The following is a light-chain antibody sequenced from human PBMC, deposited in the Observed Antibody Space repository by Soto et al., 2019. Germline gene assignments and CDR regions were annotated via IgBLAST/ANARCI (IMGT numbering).Light chain of an antibody. CDR1: QGIRND. J-gene: IGKJ1*01. CDR2: KAS. CDR3: QHYNSYSEA. V-gene: IGKV1-5*03. Sequence: IQMTQSASSLSAAVGDRVTITCRASQGIRNDLGWYQQKPGKAPKLLIYKASTLKSGVPSRFSGSGSGTEFTLTISSLHPDDFATYYCQHYNSYSEAFGQGTKVDIK.